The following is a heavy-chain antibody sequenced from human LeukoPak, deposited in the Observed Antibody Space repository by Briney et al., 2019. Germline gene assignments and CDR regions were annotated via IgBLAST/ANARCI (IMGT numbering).Heavy chain of an antibody. CDR3: AYLPAAEGFDY. J-gene: IGHJ4*02. CDR2: ISGSGSGGST. CDR1: GFTFSSSA. D-gene: IGHD6-13*01. V-gene: IGHV3-23*01. Sequence: GGSLRLSCAASGFTFSSSAMSWVRQAPGKGLEWVSNISGSGSGGSTYYADSVKGRFTISRDNSKNTLYLQMNSLRAEDTAVYYCAYLPAAEGFDYWGQGTLVTVSS.